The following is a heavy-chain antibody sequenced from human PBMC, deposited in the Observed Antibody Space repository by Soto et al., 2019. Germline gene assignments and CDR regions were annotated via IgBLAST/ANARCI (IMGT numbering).Heavy chain of an antibody. J-gene: IGHJ6*02. CDR2: VSFDGSNR. CDR3: ARLPGPLVSVLYIYPVDARETPSDVDV. V-gene: IGHV3-30*03. Sequence: GGSLRLSCEASGFTFSHHAMHWVRQAPGRGLEWVAVVSFDGSNRYYRDSVKGRLTISKDNGKNTLYLQMNDLRHEDTAVYYCARLPGPLVSVLYIYPVDARETPSDVDVWGQGTSVTVS. D-gene: IGHD2-21*02. CDR1: GFTFSHHA.